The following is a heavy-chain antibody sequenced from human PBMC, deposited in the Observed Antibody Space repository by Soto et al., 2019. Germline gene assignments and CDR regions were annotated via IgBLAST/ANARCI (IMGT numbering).Heavy chain of an antibody. CDR3: TTQSSFWDYRNYYYYGMDV. CDR2: IKSKTDDGTT. Sequence: GGSLRLSCAASGFTFSNAWMSWVRQAPGKGLEWVGRIKSKTDDGTTDYAAPVKGRFTISRDDSKNTLYLQMNSLKTEDTAVYYCTTQSSFWDYRNYYYYGMDVWGQGTTGTVSS. CDR1: GFTFSNAW. D-gene: IGHD4-4*01. J-gene: IGHJ6*02. V-gene: IGHV3-15*01.